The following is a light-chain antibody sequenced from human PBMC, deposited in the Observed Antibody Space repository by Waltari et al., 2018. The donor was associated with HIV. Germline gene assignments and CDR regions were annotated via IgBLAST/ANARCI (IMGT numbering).Light chain of an antibody. CDR1: PSVSSSY. CDR3: QQYGSSRT. J-gene: IGKJ1*01. Sequence: EIVLTQSPGTLSLSPGERATLPCRASPSVSSSYLAWYQQKPGQAPRLLIYGASSRATGIPDRFSGSGSGTDFTLTISRLEPEDFAVYYCQQYGSSRTFGQGTKVEIK. CDR2: GAS. V-gene: IGKV3-20*01.